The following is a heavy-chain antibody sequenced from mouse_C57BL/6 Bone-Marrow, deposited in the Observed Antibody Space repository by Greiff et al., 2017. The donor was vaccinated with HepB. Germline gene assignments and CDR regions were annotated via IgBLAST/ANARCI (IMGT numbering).Heavy chain of an antibody. Sequence: EVKLQESGPGMVKPSQSLSLTCTVTGYSITSGYDWHWIRHFPGNKLEWMGYISYSGSTNYNPSLKSRISITHDTSKNHFFLKLSSVTTEDTATYYCALGSSSYYFDYWGQGTTLTVSS. D-gene: IGHD1-1*01. J-gene: IGHJ2*01. V-gene: IGHV3-1*01. CDR1: GYSITSGYD. CDR2: ISYSGST. CDR3: ALGSSSYYFDY.